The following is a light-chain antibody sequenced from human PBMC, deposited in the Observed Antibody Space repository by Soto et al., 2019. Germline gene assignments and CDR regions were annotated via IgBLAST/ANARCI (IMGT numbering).Light chain of an antibody. J-gene: IGLJ2*01. CDR3: SSYTTTSTVV. V-gene: IGLV2-14*01. CDR1: SSDVGGYYY. CDR2: DVS. Sequence: QSALTQPASVSGSPGQSITVSCTGTSSDVGGYYYVSWYQQHPDKAPKLMIYDVSKRPSGVSYRFSGSKSGNTASLTISGLQAEDEADYYCSSYTTTSTVVFVGGTKLTVL.